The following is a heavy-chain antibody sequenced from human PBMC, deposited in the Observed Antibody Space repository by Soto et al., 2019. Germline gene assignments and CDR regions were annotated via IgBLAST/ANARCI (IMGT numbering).Heavy chain of an antibody. V-gene: IGHV4-30-2*01. CDR1: GGSISSGGYS. CDR3: TGSDGYFVRAY. D-gene: IGHD2-15*01. Sequence: PSETLSLTCAVSGGSISSGGYSCNWIRQPPGKGLEWIGYIYHSGSTYYNPSLKSRVTISVDRSKNTLYLQMNSLRAEDTAVYYRTGSDGYFVRAYWGQGTPVTVSS. CDR2: IYHSGST. J-gene: IGHJ4*02.